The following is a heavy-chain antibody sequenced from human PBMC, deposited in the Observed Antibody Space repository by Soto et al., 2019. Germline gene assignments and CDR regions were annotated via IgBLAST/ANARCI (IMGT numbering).Heavy chain of an antibody. D-gene: IGHD3-22*01. J-gene: IGHJ4*02. CDR1: GITFSSYG. CDR3: AKSPYYDSSGYSWDFDY. Sequence: GGSLRLSCAATGITFSSYGMHWVRRAPGKGLEWVAVISYDGSNKYYADSVKGRFTTSRDNSKNTLYLQMNSLRAEDTAVYYCAKSPYYDSSGYSWDFDYWGQGTLVTVSS. V-gene: IGHV3-30*18. CDR2: ISYDGSNK.